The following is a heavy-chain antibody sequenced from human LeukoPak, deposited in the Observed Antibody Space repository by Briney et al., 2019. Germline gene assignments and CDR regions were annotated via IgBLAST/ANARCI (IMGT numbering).Heavy chain of an antibody. D-gene: IGHD4-23*01. V-gene: IGHV3-23*01. CDR1: GFAFSSYA. Sequence: GGSLRLSCAASGFAFSSYAMSWVRQAPEKGLEWVSAISGSGGSTYYADSVKGRFTISRDNSKNTLYLQMNSLRAEDTAVYYCAKEVRYRGIPFDYWGQGTLVTVSS. CDR2: ISGSGGST. J-gene: IGHJ4*02. CDR3: AKEVRYRGIPFDY.